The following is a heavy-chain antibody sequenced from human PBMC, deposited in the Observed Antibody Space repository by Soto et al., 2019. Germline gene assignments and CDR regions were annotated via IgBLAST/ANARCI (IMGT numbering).Heavy chain of an antibody. CDR3: ARGPYDYVWGSDPPHFDY. J-gene: IGHJ4*02. V-gene: IGHV3-11*01. CDR2: ISSSGSTI. D-gene: IGHD3-16*02. CDR1: GFTISDYY. Sequence: PGGSLRLSCAASGFTISDYYMSWIRQAPGKGLEWVSYISSSGSTIYYADSVKGRFTISRDNAKNSLYLQMNSLRAEDTAVYYCARGPYDYVWGSDPPHFDYWGQGTLVTVSS.